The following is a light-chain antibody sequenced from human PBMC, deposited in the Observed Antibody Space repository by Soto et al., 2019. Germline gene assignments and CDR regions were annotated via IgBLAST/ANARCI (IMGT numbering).Light chain of an antibody. CDR1: QSVSSSY. CDR2: GAS. Sequence: EIVLTQSPGTLSLSPGERATLSCRASQSVSSSYLAWYQQKPGQAPRLLIYGASSRATGIPDRFSGSGSGTDFTLTISRLEPGDFAVYYCQQYGSLRTFGQGTKVEIK. V-gene: IGKV3-20*01. CDR3: QQYGSLRT. J-gene: IGKJ1*01.